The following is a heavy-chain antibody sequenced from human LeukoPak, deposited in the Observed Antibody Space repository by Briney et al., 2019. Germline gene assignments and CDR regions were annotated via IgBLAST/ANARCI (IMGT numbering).Heavy chain of an antibody. J-gene: IGHJ3*02. V-gene: IGHV3-11*04. D-gene: IGHD1-26*01. Sequence: KTGGSLRLSCAASGFTFSDYYMSWIRQAPGKGLEWVSYISSSGSTIYYADSVKGRFTISRDNAKNSLYLQMNSLRAEDTAVYYCARDIRELAAFDIWGQGTMVTVSS. CDR2: ISSSGSTI. CDR1: GFTFSDYY. CDR3: ARDIRELAAFDI.